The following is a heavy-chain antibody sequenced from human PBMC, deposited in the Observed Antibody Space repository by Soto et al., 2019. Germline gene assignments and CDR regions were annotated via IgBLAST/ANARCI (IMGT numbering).Heavy chain of an antibody. CDR1: GFTFSSDS. D-gene: IGHD4-17*01. J-gene: IGHJ4*02. CDR3: ARDLNYGLFDY. V-gene: IGHV3-48*01. CDR2: ISSSSSTI. Sequence: EVQLVESGGGLVQPGGSLRLSCAASGFTFSSDSMNWVRQALGKGLEWVSYISSSSSTIYYADSVKGRFTISRDNAKNSLYLQMNSLRAEDTAVYYCARDLNYGLFDYWGQGTLVTVSS.